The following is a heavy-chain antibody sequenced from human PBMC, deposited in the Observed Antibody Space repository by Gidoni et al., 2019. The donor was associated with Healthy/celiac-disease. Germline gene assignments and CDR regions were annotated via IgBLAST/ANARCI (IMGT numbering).Heavy chain of an antibody. CDR3: ARGRLYYDILTGYYPYYFDY. CDR1: GFPFSDYS. CDR2: SSSSMSYT. D-gene: IGHD3-9*01. Sequence: QVPLVESGGGLVKPGGSLRLSCAASGFPFSDYSLRWIRQAPGTGLEWVSYSSSSMSYTNYADSVKGRFTISRDNAKNSLYLQRNSLRAEDTAVYYCARGRLYYDILTGYYPYYFDYWGQGTLVTVSS. J-gene: IGHJ4*02. V-gene: IGHV3-11*06.